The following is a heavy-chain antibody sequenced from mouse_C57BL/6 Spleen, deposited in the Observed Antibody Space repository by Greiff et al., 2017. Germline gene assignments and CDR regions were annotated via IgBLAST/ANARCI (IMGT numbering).Heavy chain of an antibody. Sequence: VQLQQSGAELVRPGASVKLSCTASGFNIKDDYMHWVKQRPEQGLEWIGWIDPENGDTEYASKFQGKATITADPSSNTAYLQLSSLTSEDTAVYYCTTATGNYAMDYWGQGTSVTVSS. J-gene: IGHJ4*01. D-gene: IGHD4-1*02. CDR3: TTATGNYAMDY. CDR1: GFNIKDDY. V-gene: IGHV14-4*01. CDR2: IDPENGDT.